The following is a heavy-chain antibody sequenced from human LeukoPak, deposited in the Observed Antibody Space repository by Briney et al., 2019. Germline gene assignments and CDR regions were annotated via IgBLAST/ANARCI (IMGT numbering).Heavy chain of an antibody. Sequence: PSETLSLTCAVSGGSISSSNWWSWVRQPPGKGLEWIGEIYHSGSTNYNPSLKSRVTISVDKSKNQFSLKLSSVTAADTAVYYCARGYYYDSSGYGMDVWGQGTTVTVSS. D-gene: IGHD3-22*01. CDR3: ARGYYYDSSGYGMDV. J-gene: IGHJ6*02. CDR1: GGSISSSNW. V-gene: IGHV4-4*02. CDR2: IYHSGST.